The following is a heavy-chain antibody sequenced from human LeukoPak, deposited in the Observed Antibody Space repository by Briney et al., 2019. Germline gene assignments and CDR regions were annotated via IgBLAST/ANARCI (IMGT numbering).Heavy chain of an antibody. J-gene: IGHJ4*02. V-gene: IGHV4-61*02. CDR3: ARGRGRYGSGHPIDY. Sequence: SETLSLTCTVSGGSISSGNYYWSWIRQPAGKGLEWIGRIYPSGSTNCNPSLKSRVTISVDTSKNQFSLKLSSVTAADTAVYYCARGRGRYGSGHPIDYWGQGTLVTVSS. D-gene: IGHD3-10*01. CDR1: GGSISSGNYY. CDR2: IYPSGST.